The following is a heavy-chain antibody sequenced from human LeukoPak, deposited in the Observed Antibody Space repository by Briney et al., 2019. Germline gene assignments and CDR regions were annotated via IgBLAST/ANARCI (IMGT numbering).Heavy chain of an antibody. V-gene: IGHV3-30*02. D-gene: IGHD4-11*01. CDR3: ANNDYTENY. Sequence: SGGPLGFSGPAPGLPFGSYGMHGFGQAPGKGLEWVAFIRYDGSNKYYADSVKGRFTISRDNSKNTLYLQMNSLRAEDTAVYYCANNDYTENYWGQGTLVTVSS. CDR1: GLPFGSYG. CDR2: IRYDGSNK. J-gene: IGHJ4*02.